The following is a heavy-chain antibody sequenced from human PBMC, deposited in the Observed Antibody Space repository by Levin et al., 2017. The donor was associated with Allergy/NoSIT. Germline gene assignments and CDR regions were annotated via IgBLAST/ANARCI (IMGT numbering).Heavy chain of an antibody. CDR2: IYWDDDK. CDR1: GFSLSTSGVG. D-gene: IGHD6-13*01. V-gene: IGHV2-5*02. J-gene: IGHJ5*02. CDR3: AHRLPLAAAGIGSNWFDP. Sequence: PTLVKPTQTLTLTCTFSGFSLSTSGVGVGWIRQPPGKALEWLALIYWDDDKRYSPSLKSRLTITKDTSKNQVVLTMTNMDPVDTATYYCAHRLPLAAAGIGSNWFDPWGQGTLVTVSS.